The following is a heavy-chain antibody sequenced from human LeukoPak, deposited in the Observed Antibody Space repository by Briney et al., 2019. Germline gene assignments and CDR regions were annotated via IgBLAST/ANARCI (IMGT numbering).Heavy chain of an antibody. V-gene: IGHV3-23*01. CDR1: GFTFNRYV. CDR3: AKDPGYGDYGDWYFDV. Sequence: GGSLRLSCAASGFTFNRYVMSWVRQTRGKGLQWVSGISLTGGSTYYADSVKGRFTISRDNSKNTLYLQMNSLRAEDTAVYYCAKDPGYGDYGDWYFDVWGRGTLVTVSS. CDR2: ISLTGGST. J-gene: IGHJ2*01. D-gene: IGHD4-17*01.